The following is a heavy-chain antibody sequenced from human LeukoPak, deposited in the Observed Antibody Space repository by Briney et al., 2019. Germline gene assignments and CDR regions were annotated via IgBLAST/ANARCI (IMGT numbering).Heavy chain of an antibody. CDR3: ARGSTMAPIHI. J-gene: IGHJ3*02. Sequence: GGPLRLSCTASGFTFGDYAMSWVRQAPGKGLEWVSYISSSGSTIYYADSVKGRFTISRDNAKNSLYLQMNSLRAEDTAVYYCARGSTMAPIHIWGQGTMVTVSS. D-gene: IGHD3-10*01. CDR2: ISSSGSTI. CDR1: GFTFGDYA. V-gene: IGHV3-11*01.